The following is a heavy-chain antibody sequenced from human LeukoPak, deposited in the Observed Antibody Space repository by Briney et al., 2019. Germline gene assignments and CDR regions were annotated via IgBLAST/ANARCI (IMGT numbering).Heavy chain of an antibody. D-gene: IGHD6-13*01. J-gene: IGHJ4*02. CDR2: INPSGSST. CDR3: ARGSIAAAGTRY. CDR1: GYTFTSYY. Sequence: ASVKVSCKASGYTFTSYYMHWVRQAPGQGLEWMGIINPSGSSTGYAQKFQGRVTMTRDTSTSTVYMELSSLRSEDTAVYYCARGSIAAAGTRYWGQGTLVTVSS. V-gene: IGHV1-46*01.